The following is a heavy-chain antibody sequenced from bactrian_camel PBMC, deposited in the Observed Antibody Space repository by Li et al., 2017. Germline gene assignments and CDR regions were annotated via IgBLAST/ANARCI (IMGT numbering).Heavy chain of an antibody. D-gene: IGHD3*01. CDR1: GFTFSNYH. CDR2: IIHDGDIT. V-gene: IGHV3S33*01. CDR3: ATHTWAI. J-gene: IGHJ4*01. Sequence: HVQLVESGGGLVRPGGSLRLSCAASGFTFSNYHMSWVRQAPGKGLEWVSRIIHDGDITSYADSVKGRFTVSQDSAKNILYLQMNSLKPEDTALYYCATHTWAIWGQGTQVTVS.